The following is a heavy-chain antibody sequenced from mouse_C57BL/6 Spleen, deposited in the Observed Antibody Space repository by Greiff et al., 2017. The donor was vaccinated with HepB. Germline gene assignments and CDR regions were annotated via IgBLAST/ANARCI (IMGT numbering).Heavy chain of an antibody. Sequence: EVKLMESGAELVKPGASVKLSCTASGFNIKDYYMHWVKQRTEQGLEWIGRIDPEDGETKYAPKFQGKATITADTSSNTAYLQLSSLTSEDTAVYYCASITTVVAPDWYVDVWGTGTTVTVSS. CDR3: ASITTVVAPDWYVDV. J-gene: IGHJ1*03. D-gene: IGHD1-1*01. CDR2: IDPEDGET. CDR1: GFNIKDYY. V-gene: IGHV14-2*01.